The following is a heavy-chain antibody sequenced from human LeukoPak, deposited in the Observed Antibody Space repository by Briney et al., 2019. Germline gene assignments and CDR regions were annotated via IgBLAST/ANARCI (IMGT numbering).Heavy chain of an antibody. V-gene: IGHV4-4*07. CDR1: GGSTNTYC. CDR2: IYPSGGT. D-gene: IGHD5-12*01. CDR3: ARDRSGYSEYYFDY. J-gene: IGHJ4*02. Sequence: PSETLSLTCTVSGGSTNTYCWSWIRQPAEKGLEWIGRIYPSGGTYYNPSIKSRVTISIDKSKNQFSLRLTSVTAADTAVYYCARDRSGYSEYYFDYWGQGSLVTVSS.